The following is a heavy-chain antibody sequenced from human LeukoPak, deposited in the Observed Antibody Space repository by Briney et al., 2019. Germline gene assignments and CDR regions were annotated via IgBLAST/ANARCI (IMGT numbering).Heavy chain of an antibody. J-gene: IGHJ6*03. CDR3: ARPINAVDYYYYSMDV. CDR1: GGTFSSYA. V-gene: IGHV1-69*05. CDR2: IIPIFGTA. D-gene: IGHD2-15*01. Sequence: SVKVSCKASGGTFSSYAISWVRQAPGQGLEWMGGIIPIFGTANYAQKFQGRVTMTTDESTSTVYMELSSLRSEDTAVYYCARPINAVDYYYYSMDVWGKGTKVTVSS.